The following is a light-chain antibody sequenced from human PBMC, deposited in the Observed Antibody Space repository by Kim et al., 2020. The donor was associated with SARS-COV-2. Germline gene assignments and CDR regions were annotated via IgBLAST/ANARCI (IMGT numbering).Light chain of an antibody. Sequence: PGKTARITCGGNNIGSKSVHWYQQKPGQAPVLVIYYDSDRPSGIPERFSGSNSGNTATLTISRVEAGDEADYYCQVWDSSSDHHWVFGGGTKLTVL. J-gene: IGLJ3*02. CDR3: QVWDSSSDHHWV. CDR1: NIGSKS. V-gene: IGLV3-21*04. CDR2: YDS.